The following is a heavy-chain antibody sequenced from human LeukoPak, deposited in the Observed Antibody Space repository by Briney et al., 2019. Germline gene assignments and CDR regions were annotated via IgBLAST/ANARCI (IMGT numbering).Heavy chain of an antibody. J-gene: IGHJ1*01. D-gene: IGHD6-13*01. V-gene: IGHV3-74*01. Sequence: GGSLRLSCAASGFTFSSYWMHWVRQAPGKGLVWVSRINGDGSSTSYADSVKGRFTISRDNAKNTLYLQMNSLRAEDTAVYYCARGISSSWYGGSEYFQHWGQGTLVTVSS. CDR2: INGDGSST. CDR1: GFTFSSYW. CDR3: ARGISSSWYGGSEYFQH.